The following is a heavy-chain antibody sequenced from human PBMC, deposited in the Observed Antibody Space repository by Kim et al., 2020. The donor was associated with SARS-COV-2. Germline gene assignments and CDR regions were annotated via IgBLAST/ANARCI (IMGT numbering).Heavy chain of an antibody. V-gene: IGHV1-18*01. J-gene: IGHJ4*02. CDR3: ARGREPPEYYYDSSGYYDFDY. CDR2: ISAYNGNT. Sequence: ASVKVSCKASGYTFTSYGISWVRQAPGQGLEWMGWISAYNGNTNYAQKLQGRVTMTTDTSTSTAYMELRSLRSDDTAVYYCARGREPPEYYYDSSGYYDFDYWGQGTLVTVSS. D-gene: IGHD3-22*01. CDR1: GYTFTSYG.